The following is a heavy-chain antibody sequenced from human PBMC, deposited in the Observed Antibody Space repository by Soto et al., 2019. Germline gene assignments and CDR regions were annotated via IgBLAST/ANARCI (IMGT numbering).Heavy chain of an antibody. CDR1: GLTVSGKKY. Sequence: DVQLVESGGGLIQPGGSLRLSCAAFGLTVSGKKYMAWVRQAPGKGLEWVSGLYDVDGTYYADSVKGRFTISRDSSKNIVYLQMNSLRLDDAAVYYCASWVLQEHAYDIWVLGTTVTVYS. V-gene: IGHV3-53*01. CDR3: ASWVLQEHAYDI. CDR2: LYDVDGT. J-gene: IGHJ3*02. D-gene: IGHD1-1*01.